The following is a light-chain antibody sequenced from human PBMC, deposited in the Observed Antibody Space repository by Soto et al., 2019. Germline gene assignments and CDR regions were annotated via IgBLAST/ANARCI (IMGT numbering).Light chain of an antibody. V-gene: IGLV1-47*01. CDR1: SSNIGNNY. Sequence: QSVLTQPPSASGTPGQRVTISCSGSSSNIGNNYVYWYQQFPGTAPKLLIYRNNQRPSGVPDRFSGSKSGTSASLAISGLRSEDEADYHCAAWDDSLRGPVFGGGTKLTVL. J-gene: IGLJ3*02. CDR3: AAWDDSLRGPV. CDR2: RNN.